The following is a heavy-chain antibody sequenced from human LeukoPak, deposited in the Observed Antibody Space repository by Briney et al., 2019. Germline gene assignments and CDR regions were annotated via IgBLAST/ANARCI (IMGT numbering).Heavy chain of an antibody. V-gene: IGHV3-23*01. CDR2: ISGSGGST. Sequence: GGSLRLSCAASGFTFSSYAMSWVRQAPGKGLEWVSVISGSGGSTYYTDSVKGRFTISRDNSKNTLYLQMNSLRAEDTAVYYCAKLIGPRIPPIDYWGQGTLVTVSS. D-gene: IGHD2-21*01. J-gene: IGHJ4*02. CDR1: GFTFSSYA. CDR3: AKLIGPRIPPIDY.